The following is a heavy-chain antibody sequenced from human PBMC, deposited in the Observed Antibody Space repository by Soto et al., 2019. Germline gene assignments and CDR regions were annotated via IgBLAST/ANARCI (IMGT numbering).Heavy chain of an antibody. D-gene: IGHD3-3*01. CDR1: GFTFSSYA. CDR3: AKDPYRTLYYDFWSGTRGARKYGMDV. V-gene: IGHV3-23*01. J-gene: IGHJ6*02. Sequence: GGSLRLSCAASGFTFSSYAMSWVRQAPGKGLEWVSAISGSGGSTYYADSVKGRFTISRDNSKNTLYLQMNSLRAEDTAVYYCAKDPYRTLYYDFWSGTRGARKYGMDVWGQGTTVTVSS. CDR2: ISGSGGST.